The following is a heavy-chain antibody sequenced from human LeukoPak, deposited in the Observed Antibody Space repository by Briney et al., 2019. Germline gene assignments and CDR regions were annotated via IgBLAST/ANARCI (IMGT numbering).Heavy chain of an antibody. V-gene: IGHV3-53*01. CDR2: LYTGGGT. CDR1: GFSVRTTC. J-gene: IGHJ4*02. Sequence: GGSLRLSCAASGFSVRTTCMTWVRQAPGKGLEWVSVLYTGGGTDHADSVKGRFTISRDNSKNTLYLQMNSLRAEDTAVYYCAKDSSGSYYPLDYWGQGTLVTVSS. D-gene: IGHD1-26*01. CDR3: AKDSSGSYYPLDY.